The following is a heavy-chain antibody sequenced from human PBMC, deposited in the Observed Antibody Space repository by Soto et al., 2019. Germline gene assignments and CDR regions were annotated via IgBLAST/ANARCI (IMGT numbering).Heavy chain of an antibody. D-gene: IGHD3-10*01. CDR2: IIPISGRI. Sequence: SVKVSCKASGGTFSTYTITWVRQAPGQGLEWMGRIIPISGRINYAQKFQGRVTMTRDTSTSTVYMELSSLRSEDTAVYYCARVSRSEELYGMDVWG. V-gene: IGHV1-69*08. CDR1: GGTFSTYT. J-gene: IGHJ6*02. CDR3: ARVSRSEELYGMDV.